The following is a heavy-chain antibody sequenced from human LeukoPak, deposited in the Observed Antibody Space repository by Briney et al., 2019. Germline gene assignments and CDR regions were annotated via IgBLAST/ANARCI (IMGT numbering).Heavy chain of an antibody. Sequence: GASVKVSCKSYGYTFTSYFMHWVRQAPGQGLEWMGIINPSGGSTNYAQKFQGRVTMTRDTSTSTVYMELSRLRSEDTAAYYCARGDHVRIYAESAFDIWGQGTMLTVFS. CDR2: INPSGGST. J-gene: IGHJ3*02. D-gene: IGHD3-3*01. V-gene: IGHV1-46*01. CDR3: ARGDHVRIYAESAFDI. CDR1: GYTFTSYF.